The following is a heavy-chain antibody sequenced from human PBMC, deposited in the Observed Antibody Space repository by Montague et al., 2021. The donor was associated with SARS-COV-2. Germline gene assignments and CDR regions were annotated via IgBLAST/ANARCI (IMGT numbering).Heavy chain of an antibody. CDR2: INHRGTT. J-gene: IGHJ4*02. V-gene: IGHV4-34*01. CDR1: GGSLSNYY. CDR3: ARGTIVGTSFDY. Sequence: SETLSLTCAVYGGSLSNYYWSWIRQPPGKGLEWIGEINHRGTTNDNASLKSRVTMSVDTSKNQFSLKLSSVTAADTAVYYCARGTIVGTSFDYWGQGTLVTVSS. D-gene: IGHD1-26*01.